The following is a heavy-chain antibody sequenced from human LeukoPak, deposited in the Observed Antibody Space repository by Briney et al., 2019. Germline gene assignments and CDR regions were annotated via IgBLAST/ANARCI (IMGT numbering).Heavy chain of an antibody. V-gene: IGHV1-69*13. D-gene: IGHD3-22*01. CDR3: ARVDYDGPRYAHDALDI. J-gene: IGHJ3*02. CDR1: GGTFSSYA. CDR2: IIPIFGTA. Sequence: ASVKVSCKASGGTFSSYAISWVRQAPGQGLEWMGGIIPIFGTANYAQKFQGRVTITADESTSTAYMELSSLRSEDTAVYYCARVDYDGPRYAHDALDIWGQGTMVTVSS.